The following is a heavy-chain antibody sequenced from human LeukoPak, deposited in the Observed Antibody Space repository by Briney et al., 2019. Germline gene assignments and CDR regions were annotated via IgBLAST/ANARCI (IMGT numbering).Heavy chain of an antibody. CDR2: IDWDDDK. J-gene: IGHJ6*02. Sequence: ASGPTLVNPTQTLTLTCTFSGFSLSTSGMCVSWIRQPPGKALEWLALIDWDDDKYYGTSLKTRLTISKDTSKNQVVLTMTNMDPVDTATYYCARISDYYGSGRSGMDVWGQGTTVTVSS. CDR1: GFSLSTSGMC. CDR3: ARISDYYGSGRSGMDV. V-gene: IGHV2-70*01. D-gene: IGHD3-10*01.